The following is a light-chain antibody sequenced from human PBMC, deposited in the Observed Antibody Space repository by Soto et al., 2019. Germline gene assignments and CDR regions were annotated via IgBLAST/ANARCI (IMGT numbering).Light chain of an antibody. CDR3: QQYDVYPYT. V-gene: IGKV1-5*03. CDR1: QSIGSW. CDR2: KAS. J-gene: IGKJ2*01. Sequence: DIQMTQSPSTLSASVGDRVTITCRASQSIGSWLAWYQQKPGKAPNLLIYKASSLESGVTSRFSGSGSGTEFTLTISSLQPADFATYYCQQYDVYPYTFGQGPKLEIK.